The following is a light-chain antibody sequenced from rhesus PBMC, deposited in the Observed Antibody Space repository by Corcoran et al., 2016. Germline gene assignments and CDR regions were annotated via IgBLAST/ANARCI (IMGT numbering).Light chain of an antibody. CDR2: RAS. CDR3: QQGYNYPLT. V-gene: IGKV1S9*01. J-gene: IGKJ4*01. Sequence: DIQMTQSPSSLSASVGDRVTITCQASQSLSNFVNWYQQKPGTNPKLLIYRASRLQSGIPSRFSGSGSGTEFTLNISSLQPEDFATYYCQQGYNYPLTFGGGTKVELK. CDR1: QSLSNF.